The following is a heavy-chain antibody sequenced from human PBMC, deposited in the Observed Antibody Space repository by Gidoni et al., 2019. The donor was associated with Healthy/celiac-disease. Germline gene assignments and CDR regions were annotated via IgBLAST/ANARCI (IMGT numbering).Heavy chain of an antibody. Sequence: QVQLQESGPGLVKPSETLSLTCTVPGGSISSYYWSWIRQPPGKGLEWIGYIYYSGSTNYNPSLKSRVTISVDTSKNQFSLKLSSVTAADTAVYYCARGEGYFGDYYYYGMDVWGQGTTVTVSS. CDR3: ARGEGYFGDYYYYGMDV. CDR1: GGSISSYY. CDR2: IYYSGST. D-gene: IGHD3-16*01. J-gene: IGHJ6*02. V-gene: IGHV4-59*01.